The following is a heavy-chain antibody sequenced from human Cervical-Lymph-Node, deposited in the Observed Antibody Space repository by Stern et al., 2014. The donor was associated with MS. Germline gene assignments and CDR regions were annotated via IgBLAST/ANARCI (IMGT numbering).Heavy chain of an antibody. CDR2: IFPVFGIP. CDR3: ALSSETSDRWYSLGYDL. CDR1: GGTFSKFP. D-gene: IGHD6-13*01. V-gene: IGHV1-69*01. J-gene: IGHJ5*02. Sequence: VQLVESGAEVTKPGSSVKVSCKASGGTFSKFPSSWVRQAPGQGLEWMGGIFPVFGIPTYAQEFRGRVTITADVSTSTVYMELSSLRSDDTAVYYCALSSETSDRWYSLGYDLWGQRTLVTVSS.